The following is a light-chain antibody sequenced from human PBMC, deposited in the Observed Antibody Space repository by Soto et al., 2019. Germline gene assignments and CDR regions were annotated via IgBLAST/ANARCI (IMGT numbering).Light chain of an antibody. CDR3: GSYTRSDPMI. J-gene: IGLJ2*01. V-gene: IGLV2-14*03. CDR1: SSDIGRYNY. Sequence: QSALTQPASVSGSPGQSITISCTGTSSDIGRYNYVSWYQHSPGKAPKLIIYDISDRPSGVSNRFSGSKSATTASLTSSGLQAEDEADYYSGSYTRSDPMIFGGGTKLTVL. CDR2: DIS.